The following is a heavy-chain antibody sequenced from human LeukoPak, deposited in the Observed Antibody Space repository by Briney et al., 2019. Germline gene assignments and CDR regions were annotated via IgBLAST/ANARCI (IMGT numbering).Heavy chain of an antibody. J-gene: IGHJ3*02. CDR2: MYYSGST. CDR3: ARHFTYYYDSSGYPRDAFDI. V-gene: IGHV4-59*08. Sequence: SETLSLTCTVSGGSISGYYWSWIRQSPGKGLVWIGYMYYSGSTNYNPSLKSRDTISIDMSKNQFSLTLSSVTAADTALYYCARHFTYYYDSSGYPRDAFDIWGQGTMVTVSS. CDR1: GGSISGYY. D-gene: IGHD3-22*01.